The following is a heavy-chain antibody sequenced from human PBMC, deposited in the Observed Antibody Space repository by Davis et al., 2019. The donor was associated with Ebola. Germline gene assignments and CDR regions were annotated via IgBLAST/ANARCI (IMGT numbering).Heavy chain of an antibody. J-gene: IGHJ4*02. Sequence: PGGSLRLSCAASGFTFSSYAMGWVRQAPGKGLEWVAVTSHNERERFYGESVQGRFTISRDNSENVLYLQMDSLRPDDTAIYFCARALHDEVLDYWGQGTPVTVSS. CDR1: GFTFSSYA. CDR2: TSHNERER. D-gene: IGHD1-1*01. CDR3: ARALHDEVLDY. V-gene: IGHV3-30*04.